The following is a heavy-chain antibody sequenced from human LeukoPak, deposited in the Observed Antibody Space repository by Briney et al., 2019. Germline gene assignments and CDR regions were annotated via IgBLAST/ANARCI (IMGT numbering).Heavy chain of an antibody. J-gene: IGHJ4*02. CDR1: GGSLSSSSYY. D-gene: IGHD3-10*01. CDR3: ARHSLRGYGSGSYWRY. CDR2: IYYSGST. V-gene: IGHV4-39*01. Sequence: PSETLSLTCTVSGGSLSSSSYYWGWIRQPPGKGLEWLGSIYYSGSTYYNPSLKSRVTISVDTSKNQFSLKLSSVTAADTAVYYCARHSLRGYGSGSYWRYWGQGTLVTVSS.